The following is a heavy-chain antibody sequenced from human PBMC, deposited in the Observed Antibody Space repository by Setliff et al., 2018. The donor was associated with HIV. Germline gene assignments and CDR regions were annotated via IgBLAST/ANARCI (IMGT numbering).Heavy chain of an antibody. CDR2: IYYSGTT. Sequence: SETLSLTCTVSGDSVSSASYYWSWIRQPPGKGLEWIGYIYYSGTTKYNPSLKSRVTISVDTSKNQFSLKLSSVTAADTAVYYCAREPFYGDLDYWGQGTLVTVS. V-gene: IGHV4-61*01. D-gene: IGHD4-17*01. CDR3: AREPFYGDLDY. J-gene: IGHJ4*02. CDR1: GDSVSSASYY.